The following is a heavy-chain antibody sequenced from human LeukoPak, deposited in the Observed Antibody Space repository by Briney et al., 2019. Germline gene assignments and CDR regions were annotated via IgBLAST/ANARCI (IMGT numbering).Heavy chain of an antibody. J-gene: IGHJ4*02. V-gene: IGHV4-59*12. CDR2: IYHSGST. D-gene: IGHD3-3*01. CDR1: DGSISSYY. Sequence: SETLSLTCTVSDGSISSYYWSWIRQPPGKGLEWIGYIYHSGSTYYNPSLKSRVTISVDRSKNQFSLKLSSVTAADTAVYYCASSITIFGAFDYWGQGTLVTVSS. CDR3: ASSITIFGAFDY.